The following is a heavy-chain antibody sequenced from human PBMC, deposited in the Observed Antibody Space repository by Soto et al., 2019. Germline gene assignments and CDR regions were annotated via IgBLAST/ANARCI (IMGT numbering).Heavy chain of an antibody. CDR3: ARDRGGSGHYYDFWSGPPLNAMDV. CDR2: ISYDGSNK. J-gene: IGHJ6*02. Sequence: GGSLRLSCAASGFTFSSYAMHWVRQAPGKGLEWVAVISYDGSNKYYADSVKGRFTISRDNSKNTLYLQMNSLRAEDTAVYYCARDRGGSGHYYDFWSGPPLNAMDVWGQGTTVTVSS. CDR1: GFTFSSYA. V-gene: IGHV3-30-3*01. D-gene: IGHD3-3*01.